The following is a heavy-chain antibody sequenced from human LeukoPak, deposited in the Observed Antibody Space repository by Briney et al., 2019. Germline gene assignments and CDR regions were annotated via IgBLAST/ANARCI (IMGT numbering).Heavy chain of an antibody. Sequence: GGSLSLSCAASGFTFSGYWMSWVRQAPGKGLEWVANIKQDGSEKDYVDSVKGRFTISRDNAKNSLFLQMNSLRAEDTAVYYCAKGRGMDVWGQGTTVTVSS. J-gene: IGHJ6*02. CDR1: GFTFSGYW. CDR3: AKGRGMDV. CDR2: IKQDGSEK. V-gene: IGHV3-7*01.